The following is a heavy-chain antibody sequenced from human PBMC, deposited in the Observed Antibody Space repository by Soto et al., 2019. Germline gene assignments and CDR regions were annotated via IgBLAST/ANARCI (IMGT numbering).Heavy chain of an antibody. V-gene: IGHV1-46*03. J-gene: IGHJ5*02. CDR2: INPSGGST. D-gene: IGHD6-19*01. CDR1: GNTFTGYY. Sequence: ASVKDSCKASGNTFTGYYMHWVRQAPGQGLEWMGIINPSGGSTSYAQKFQGRVTMTRDTSTSTVYMELSSLRSEDTAVYYCARLGGAAIAVAGTAVDWFDPLGQGTLVTVSS. CDR3: ARLGGAAIAVAGTAVDWFDP.